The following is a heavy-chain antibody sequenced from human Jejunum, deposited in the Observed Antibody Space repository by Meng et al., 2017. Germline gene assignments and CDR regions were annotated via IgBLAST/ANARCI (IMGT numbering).Heavy chain of an antibody. J-gene: IGHJ4*02. V-gene: IGHV1-8*01. CDR3: ARGVDAGVDY. CDR2: MSPSKGTT. D-gene: IGHD7-27*01. CDR1: GYSFTSLD. Sequence: QVHLVQCGAEVKMPGASVKVSCKASGYSFTSLDVNWVRQATGQGLEWMGWMSPSKGTTGYAQKFQGRVTMTRDTSITTAYMELSSLTSDDTAVYYCARGVDAGVDYWGQGTLVTVSS.